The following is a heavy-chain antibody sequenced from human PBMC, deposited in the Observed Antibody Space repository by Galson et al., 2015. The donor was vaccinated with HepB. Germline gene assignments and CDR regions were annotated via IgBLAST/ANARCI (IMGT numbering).Heavy chain of an antibody. CDR2: ISYDGSNK. CDR1: GFTFSNYG. D-gene: IGHD6-19*01. CDR3: AKDPYLYSALAGTMAGFDY. V-gene: IGHV3-30*18. Sequence: SLRLSCAASGFTFSNYGMHWVRQAPGQGLEWVAVISYDGSNKYYADSVKGRFTISRDNSKNTLYLRMNSLRAEDTALYYCAKDPYLYSALAGTMAGFDYWGQGTLVTVSS. J-gene: IGHJ4*02.